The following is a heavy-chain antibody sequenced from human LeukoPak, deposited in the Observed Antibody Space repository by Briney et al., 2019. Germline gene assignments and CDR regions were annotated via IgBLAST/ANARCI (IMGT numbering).Heavy chain of an antibody. V-gene: IGHV4-34*01. D-gene: IGHD3-22*01. J-gene: IGHJ3*02. Sequence: SETLSLTCTVSGDSIIYGGYYWSWIRQPPGKGLEWIGEINHSGSTNYNPYLKSRVTISVDTSKNQFSLKLSSVTAADTAVYYCARGSSYDSSGYYAFDIWGQGTMVTVSS. CDR1: GDSIIYGGYY. CDR2: INHSGST. CDR3: ARGSSYDSSGYYAFDI.